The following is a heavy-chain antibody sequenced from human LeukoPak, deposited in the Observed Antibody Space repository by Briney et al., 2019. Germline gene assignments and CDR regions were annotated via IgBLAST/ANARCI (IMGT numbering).Heavy chain of an antibody. J-gene: IGHJ6*03. CDR3: ARGVGSRYYYYYYMDV. D-gene: IGHD1-26*01. CDR2: IYPGDSDT. Sequence: GESLKISCKGSGYSFTSYWNGWVRQMPGKGLEWMGIIYPGDSDTRYSPSFQGQVTISDDKSISTAYLQWSSLKASDTAMYYCARGVGSRYYYYYYMDVWGKGTTVTVSS. CDR1: GYSFTSYW. V-gene: IGHV5-51*01.